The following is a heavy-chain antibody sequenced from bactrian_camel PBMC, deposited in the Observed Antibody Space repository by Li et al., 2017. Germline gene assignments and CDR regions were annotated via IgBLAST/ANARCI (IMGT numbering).Heavy chain of an antibody. J-gene: IGHJ4*01. CDR1: LYIYSSYC. V-gene: IGHV3S1*01. Sequence: HVQLVESGGESVQAGGSLRLSCEISLYIYSSYCMGWFRQTPGKERAAVAAHYTGTATKYVADSVKGRFDISRDNAKNTLYLQMNSLKTEDTAVYYCATESDYVGFRYWGQGTQVTVS. CDR3: ATESDYVGFRY. D-gene: IGHD4*01. CDR2: HYTGTATK.